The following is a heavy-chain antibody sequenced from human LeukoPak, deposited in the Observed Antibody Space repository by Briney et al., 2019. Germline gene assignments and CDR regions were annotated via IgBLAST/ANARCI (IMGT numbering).Heavy chain of an antibody. D-gene: IGHD1-26*01. V-gene: IGHV3-53*01. CDR2: IYSGGTT. CDR3: VRDTIVAATKVGFLEY. J-gene: IGHJ4*02. Sequence: GGSLRLSSGASGFLFIISYMGWVRQAPGKGLEWVSLIYSGGTTYYADSVKGRFTISRDNSKNTLFLQMNSLRVEDTAVYYCVRDTIVAATKVGFLEYWGQGTLVTVSS. CDR1: GFLFIISY.